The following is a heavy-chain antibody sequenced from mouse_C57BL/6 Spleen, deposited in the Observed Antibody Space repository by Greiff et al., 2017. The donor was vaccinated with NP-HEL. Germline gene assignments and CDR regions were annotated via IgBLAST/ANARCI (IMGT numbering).Heavy chain of an antibody. CDR3: TRRSTMVSFDY. D-gene: IGHD2-2*01. J-gene: IGHJ2*01. V-gene: IGHV1-15*01. Sequence: QVQLQQSGAELVRPGASVTLSCKASGYTFTDYEMHWVKQTPVHGLEWIGAIDPEIGGTAYNQKFKGKAILTADKSSSTAYMELRSLTSEDSAVYYCTRRSTMVSFDYWGQGTTLTVSS. CDR1: GYTFTDYE. CDR2: IDPEIGGT.